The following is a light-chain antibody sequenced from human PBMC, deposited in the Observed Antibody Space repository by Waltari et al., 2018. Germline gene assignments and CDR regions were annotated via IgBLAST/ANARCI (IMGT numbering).Light chain of an antibody. CDR3: QSYDSSLGGSV. V-gene: IGLV1-40*01. CDR2: GHR. J-gene: IGLJ2*01. Sequence: QSVLTQPPSVSGAPGQRVTISCTGSSSNIGAGYDVNWYQQLPGKAPKLLLHGHRNRPSGAPDRISGSKSGTSASLAITGLQAEDEADYYCQSYDSSLGGSVFGGGTKLTVL. CDR1: SSNIGAGYD.